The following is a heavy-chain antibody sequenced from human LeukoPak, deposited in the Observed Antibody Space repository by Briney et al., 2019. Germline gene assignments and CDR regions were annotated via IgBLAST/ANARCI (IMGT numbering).Heavy chain of an antibody. CDR3: ARSLLFRDALDI. Sequence: ASVKVSCKASGYTFINYYIHWVRQAPGQGLDWMGIINPSGGSTTYAQKFQGRVTMTRDTSTGTVYMDLSSLRSEDTAVYFCARSLLFRDALDIWGQGTMVTVSS. CDR1: GYTFINYY. D-gene: IGHD3-10*02. J-gene: IGHJ3*02. V-gene: IGHV1-46*01. CDR2: INPSGGST.